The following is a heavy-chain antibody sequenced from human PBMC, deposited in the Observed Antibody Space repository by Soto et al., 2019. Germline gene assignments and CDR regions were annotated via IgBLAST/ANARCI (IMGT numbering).Heavy chain of an antibody. J-gene: IGHJ1*01. D-gene: IGHD6-13*01. CDR1: GGSTSSYY. CDR2: VYTSGST. Sequence: QVQLQESGPGLVKPSETLSLTCSVSGGSTSSYYWSWIRQPAGKGLEGIGRVYTSGSTNDSPSLTSRVTMSVDTSKNHFYLNLRSVTAADTAVYYCARGSSSSWSDYFQHWGQGTLVTVSS. V-gene: IGHV4-4*07. CDR3: ARGSSSSWSDYFQH.